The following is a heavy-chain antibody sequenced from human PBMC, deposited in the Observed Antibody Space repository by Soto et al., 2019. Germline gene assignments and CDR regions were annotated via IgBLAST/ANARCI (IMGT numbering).Heavy chain of an antibody. V-gene: IGHV2-5*01. D-gene: IGHD6-13*01. J-gene: IGHJ6*02. CDR1: GFSLTSGVVG. Sequence: QITLKESGPTLVKPTQTLTLTCTFSGFSLTSGVVGVGWIRQPPGEALEWLALIYWNDERYYNPSLRNRLTITRDTSKNQVVLTMTNMDPMDTATYYCAHRLPGPSGYDVWGQGTTVTVSS. CDR3: AHRLPGPSGYDV. CDR2: IYWNDER.